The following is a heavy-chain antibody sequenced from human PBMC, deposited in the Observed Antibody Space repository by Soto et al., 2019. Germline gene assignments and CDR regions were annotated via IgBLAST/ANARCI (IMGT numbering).Heavy chain of an antibody. CDR3: AKDHLSGDYHFDR. CDR1: GFTFSSYG. J-gene: IGHJ4*02. Sequence: QVQLVESGGGVVQPGRSLRLYWAASGFTFSSYGMHWVRQAPGKGLEWVAGILFDGSNTYYGDSVKGRFTISRDNSKNTLYLQMNSLRAEDTAVYYCAKDHLSGDYHFDRWGQGTLVTVSS. CDR2: ILFDGSNT. V-gene: IGHV3-30*18. D-gene: IGHD4-17*01.